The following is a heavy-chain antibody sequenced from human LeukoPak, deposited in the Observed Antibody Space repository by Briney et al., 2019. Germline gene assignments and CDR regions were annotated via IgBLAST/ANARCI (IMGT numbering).Heavy chain of an antibody. CDR3: AGGYGGNAHY. CDR1: GFPVSSSY. V-gene: IGHV3-53*04. J-gene: IGHJ4*02. D-gene: IGHD4-23*01. CDR2: IYSGGST. Sequence: GGSLRLSCAASGFPVSSSYMSWVRQSPGKGLGWVSVIYSGGSTYYADSVKGRFTISRHNSKNTLYLQMNSLRAEDTAVYYCAGGYGGNAHYWGQGTLVTVSS.